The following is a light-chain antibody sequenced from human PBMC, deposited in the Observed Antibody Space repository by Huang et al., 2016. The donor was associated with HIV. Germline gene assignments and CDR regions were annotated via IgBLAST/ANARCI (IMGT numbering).Light chain of an antibody. V-gene: IGKV2-28*01. CDR2: LAS. CDR3: MQSLQTPRA. J-gene: IGKJ1*01. CDR1: QSLLHSRTFNY. Sequence: DIVMTQSPLFLSVIPGEPASISCTSSQSLLHSRTFNYLDWYRQKPGQSPHLLIYLASKRASGVPVRFSGSGSGTHFTLRISAVEPEDAATYYCMQSLQTPRAFGQGTRVEVK.